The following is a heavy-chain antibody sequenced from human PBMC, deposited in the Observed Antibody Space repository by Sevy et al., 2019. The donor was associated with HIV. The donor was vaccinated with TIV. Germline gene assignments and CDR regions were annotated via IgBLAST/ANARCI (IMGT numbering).Heavy chain of an antibody. CDR1: GFTLNSYW. D-gene: IGHD6-13*01. J-gene: IGHJ4*02. CDR3: VRAIAADGSF. CDR2: IKQDGSVK. Sequence: GGSLRLSCLASGFTLNSYWMSWVRQAPGKGLDGLAKIKQDGSVKYYVDSVKGRFTISRDNARNLLYLQMNSLRVEDTALYYCVRAIAADGSFWGQGTLVTVSS. V-gene: IGHV3-7*01.